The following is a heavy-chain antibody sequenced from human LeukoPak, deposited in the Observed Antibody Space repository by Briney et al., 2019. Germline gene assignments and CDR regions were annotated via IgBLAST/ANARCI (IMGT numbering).Heavy chain of an antibody. J-gene: IGHJ4*02. Sequence: PGGSLRLSCAASGFTFSSYWMSWVRQATGKGLEWVANIKQDGSEKYYVDSVKGRFTISRDNAKNSLYLQMNSLRAEDTAVYYCASASESTVTTGYDYWGQGTLVTVSS. V-gene: IGHV3-7*01. D-gene: IGHD4-17*01. CDR1: GFTFSSYW. CDR2: IKQDGSEK. CDR3: ASASESTVTTGYDY.